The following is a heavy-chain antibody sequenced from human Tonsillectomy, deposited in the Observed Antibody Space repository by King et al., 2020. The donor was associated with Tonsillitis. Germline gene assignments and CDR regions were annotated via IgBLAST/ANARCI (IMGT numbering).Heavy chain of an antibody. V-gene: IGHV4-30-2*01. CDR3: ARGVVYYYDSSGHPNWFDP. CDR1: GGSISSGGYS. J-gene: IGHJ5*02. CDR2: IYHSGST. D-gene: IGHD3-22*01. Sequence: LQLQESGSGLVKPSQTLSLTCAVSGGSISSGGYSWSWIRQPPGKGLEWIGYIYHSGSTYYNPSLKSRVTISVDRSKNQFSLKLSSVTAADTAVYYCARGVVYYYDSSGHPNWFDPWGQGTLVTVSS.